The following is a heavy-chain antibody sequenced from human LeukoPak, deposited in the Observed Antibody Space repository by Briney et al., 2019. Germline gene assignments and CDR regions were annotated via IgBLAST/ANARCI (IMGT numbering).Heavy chain of an antibody. J-gene: IGHJ6*03. D-gene: IGHD5-12*01. CDR2: IKQDGSDK. V-gene: IGHV3-7*01. CDR1: GFTFSSYW. CDR3: AKDAVKVTTIRRVPHYMDV. Sequence: GGSLRLSCAASGFTFSSYWMSWVRQAPGKGLEWVANIKQDGSDKYYADSVKGRFTISRDNSKNTLYLQMNSLRAEDTAVYYCAKDAVKVTTIRRVPHYMDVWGKGTTVTVSS.